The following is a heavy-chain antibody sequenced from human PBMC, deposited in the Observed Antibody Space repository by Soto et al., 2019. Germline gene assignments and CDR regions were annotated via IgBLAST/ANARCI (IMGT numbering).Heavy chain of an antibody. Sequence: QVQLVQSGAEVKKPGASVKISCKASGYTFTSYGISWVRQAPGQGLEWMGWISAYNGNTTYAQKHQGRVTMTTDTSTRTAYMELRSLRSDDTAVYYCARDLPQYYYDSSGDKVDIWGQGTMVTASS. CDR3: ARDLPQYYYDSSGDKVDI. CDR2: ISAYNGNT. V-gene: IGHV1-18*04. J-gene: IGHJ3*02. D-gene: IGHD3-22*01. CDR1: GYTFTSYG.